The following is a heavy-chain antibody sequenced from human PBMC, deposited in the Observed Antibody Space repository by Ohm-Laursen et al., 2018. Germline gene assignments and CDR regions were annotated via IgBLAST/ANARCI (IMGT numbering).Heavy chain of an antibody. CDR1: GGSISSSSYY. V-gene: IGHV4-39*01. CDR2: IFHNGNT. Sequence: SETLSLTCAVSGGSISSSSYYWGWVRQPPGKGLAWIGSIFHNGNTYYNPSLKSRVTISADTSRNQFSLELSSLAAADTAVYYCARLPVRDSSAYFDYWGQGTLVTVSS. D-gene: IGHD3-22*01. J-gene: IGHJ4*02. CDR3: ARLPVRDSSAYFDY.